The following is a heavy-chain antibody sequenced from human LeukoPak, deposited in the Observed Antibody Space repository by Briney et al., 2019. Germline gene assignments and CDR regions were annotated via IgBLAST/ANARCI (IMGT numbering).Heavy chain of an antibody. V-gene: IGHV4-59*01. CDR2: IYYSGST. J-gene: IGHJ4*02. CDR1: GGSISSYY. D-gene: IGHD1-26*01. CDR3: ARDEVGAKDY. Sequence: SETLSLTCTVSGGSISSYYWSWIRQPPGKGLEWIGYIYYSGSTNYSPSLKSRVTISVDTSKNQFSLKLSSVTAADTAAYYCARDEVGAKDYWGQGTLVTVSS.